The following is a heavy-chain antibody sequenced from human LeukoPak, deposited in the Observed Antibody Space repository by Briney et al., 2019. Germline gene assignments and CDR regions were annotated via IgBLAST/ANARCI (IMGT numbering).Heavy chain of an antibody. CDR3: AKGGLSSYLPAAPPNWFDP. CDR1: GFTFSSYA. Sequence: PGGSLRLSCAASGFTFSSYAMSWVRQAPGKGLEWVSAISGSGGSTYYADSVKGRFTISRDNSKNTLYLQMNSLRAEDTAVYYCAKGGLSSYLPAAPPNWFDPWGQGTLVTVSS. D-gene: IGHD2-2*01. V-gene: IGHV3-23*01. J-gene: IGHJ5*02. CDR2: ISGSGGST.